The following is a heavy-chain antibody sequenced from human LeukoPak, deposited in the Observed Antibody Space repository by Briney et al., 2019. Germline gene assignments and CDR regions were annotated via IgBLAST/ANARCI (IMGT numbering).Heavy chain of an antibody. Sequence: GSLRLSCAASGFTFDDYGMTWVRQAPGKGLEWVSDINWNGDSTGYVDSVKGRFTISRDNAKNSLYLQMNSLRAEDTALYYCAKDMGYGSGNWFDPWGQGTLVTVSS. J-gene: IGHJ5*02. CDR1: GFTFDDYG. CDR3: AKDMGYGSGNWFDP. CDR2: INWNGDST. V-gene: IGHV3-20*04. D-gene: IGHD3-10*01.